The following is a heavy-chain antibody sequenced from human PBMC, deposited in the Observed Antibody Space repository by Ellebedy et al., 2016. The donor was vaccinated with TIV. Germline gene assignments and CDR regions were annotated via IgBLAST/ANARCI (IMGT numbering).Heavy chain of an antibody. V-gene: IGHV4-39*01. J-gene: IGHJ6*02. D-gene: IGHD3-16*01. CDR3: ARHYENSYYAMDV. Sequence: MLSETLSLTCTVSGGSISSSSHYWGWIRQPPGKGLEWIGSIYHSGITYYNPSLKSRVIISVDTSKNQFSLKLNSVTAADTAIYYCARHYENSYYAMDVWGQGTTVTVSS. CDR1: GGSISSSSHY. CDR2: IYHSGIT.